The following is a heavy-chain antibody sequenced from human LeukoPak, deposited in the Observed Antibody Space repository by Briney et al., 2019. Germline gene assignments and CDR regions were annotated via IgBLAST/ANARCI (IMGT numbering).Heavy chain of an antibody. V-gene: IGHV3-9*03. D-gene: IGHD3-3*01. Sequence: SLKISCKGSGYSFTSYWIGWVRQAPGKGLEWVSGISWNSGSIGYADSVKGRFTISRDNAKNSLYLQMNSLRAEDMALYYCAKGGHYDFWSGPDYWGQGTLVTVSS. J-gene: IGHJ4*02. CDR2: ISWNSGSI. CDR1: GYSFTSYW. CDR3: AKGGHYDFWSGPDY.